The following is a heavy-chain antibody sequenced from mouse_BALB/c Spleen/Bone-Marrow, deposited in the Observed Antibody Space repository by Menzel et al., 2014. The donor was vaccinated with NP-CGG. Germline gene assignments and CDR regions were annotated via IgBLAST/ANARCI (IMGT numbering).Heavy chain of an antibody. J-gene: IGHJ4*01. V-gene: IGHV5-12*02. CDR2: ITKGGGST. Sequence: EVKLVESGGGLVQPGGSLKLSCATSGFTFSDYYMYWVRQTPEKRLEWVAYITKGGGSTYYPDIVKGRFTISRDNAKNTRYLQMSRLKSEDTAMYYCARQLAYAMDYWGQGTSVTVSS. D-gene: IGHD4-1*01. CDR3: ARQLAYAMDY. CDR1: GFTFSDYY.